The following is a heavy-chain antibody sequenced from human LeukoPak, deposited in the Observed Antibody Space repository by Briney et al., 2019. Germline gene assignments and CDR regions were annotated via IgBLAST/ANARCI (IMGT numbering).Heavy chain of an antibody. CDR1: GFAFSAYA. CDR2: QTANSDDT. CDR3: GRDPNGNYVGAFEF. J-gene: IGHJ3*01. Sequence: GGSLRLSCTASGFAFSAYAMTWVRQVPGEGLEWVSSQTANSDDTSYADSARGRFTMSRDNSKNSLYLQMNNLRAEDTATYYCGRDPNGNYVGAFEFWGQGTLVTVSS. D-gene: IGHD4-17*01. V-gene: IGHV3-23*01.